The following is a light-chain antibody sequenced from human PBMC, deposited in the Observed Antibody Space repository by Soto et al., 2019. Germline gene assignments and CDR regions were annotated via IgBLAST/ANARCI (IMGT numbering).Light chain of an antibody. J-gene: IGLJ1*01. Sequence: QSALTQPASVSGSPGQSVTISCTGTSSDVGAYNYVSWYQLHPGKAPKLLISEVSNRPSGVSSRFSGSKSGNTASLTISGLQAEDEADYFCSSYSISTAYLFGTGTKVTVL. CDR1: SSDVGAYNY. CDR2: EVS. V-gene: IGLV2-14*01. CDR3: SSYSISTAYL.